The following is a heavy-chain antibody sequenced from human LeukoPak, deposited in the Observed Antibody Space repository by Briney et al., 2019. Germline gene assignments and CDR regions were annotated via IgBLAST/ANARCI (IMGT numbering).Heavy chain of an antibody. CDR1: GGSISTSSYY. J-gene: IGHJ4*02. V-gene: IGHV4-39*07. CDR3: ARTIDYYDFWSGAFDY. D-gene: IGHD3-3*01. CDR2: IYYSGST. Sequence: PSETLSLTCTVSGGSISTSSYYWGWIRQPPGKGLEWLGTIYYSGSTNYNPSLKSRVTISVDTSKNQFSLKLSSVTAADTAVYYCARTIDYYDFWSGAFDYWGQGTLVTVSS.